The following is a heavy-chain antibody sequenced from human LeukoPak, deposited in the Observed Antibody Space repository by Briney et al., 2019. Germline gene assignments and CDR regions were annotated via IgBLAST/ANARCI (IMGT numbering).Heavy chain of an antibody. CDR1: GYILTDYY. CDR3: ARAHRQLERLGRYYFDY. D-gene: IGHD1-1*01. Sequence: SVKVSCKASGYILTDYYMHWVRQAPGQGLEWMGGIIPIFGTANYAQKFQGRVTITADESTSTAYMELSSLRSEDTAVYYCARAHRQLERLGRYYFDYWGQGTLVTVSS. V-gene: IGHV1-69*13. CDR2: IIPIFGTA. J-gene: IGHJ4*02.